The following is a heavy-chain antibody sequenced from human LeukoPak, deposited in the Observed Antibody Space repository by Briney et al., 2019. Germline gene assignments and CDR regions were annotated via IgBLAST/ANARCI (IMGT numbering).Heavy chain of an antibody. CDR1: GGSFSGYY. Sequence: PSETLSLTCAAYGGSFSGYYWCWIRQPPGKGLEWIGKIHHSGTNNYTPPIKRRATILVDTTKNYFSLRRSSSTAAAAAVYYWPRGQGDEYQLLHNWFDPWGQGTLVTVSS. CDR2: IHHSGTN. V-gene: IGHV4-34*01. D-gene: IGHD2-2*01. J-gene: IGHJ5*02. CDR3: PRGQGDEYQLLHNWFDP.